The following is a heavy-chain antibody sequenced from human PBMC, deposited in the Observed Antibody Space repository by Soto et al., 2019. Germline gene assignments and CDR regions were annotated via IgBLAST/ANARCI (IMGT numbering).Heavy chain of an antibody. J-gene: IGHJ4*01. CDR1: GFTFSNVW. D-gene: IGHD1-26*01. CDR3: STVGAPAY. V-gene: IGHV3-15*01. CDR2: IKSNIDGGTA. Sequence: LRLSCEGSGFTFSNVWFSWVRQAPGKGLEWVSRIKSNIDGGTADFAAPVKDRFTISRVDSENTLYLHMNSLKTEDTALYFCSTVGAPAYWGQGTLVTVSS.